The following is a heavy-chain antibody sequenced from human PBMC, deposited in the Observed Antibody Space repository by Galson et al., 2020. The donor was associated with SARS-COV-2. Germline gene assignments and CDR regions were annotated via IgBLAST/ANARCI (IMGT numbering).Heavy chain of an antibody. V-gene: IGHV3-21*01. Sequence: SSAASAFTFSDYTMISVRQAPGKGLEWVSSIFGSGSHKYYADSVKGRFTISRDSAKSSLYLPMNSLRVDDTAVYYCARDRGPAPVIKWYFDLWGRGALVTVSS. J-gene: IGHJ2*01. D-gene: IGHD2-21*01. CDR3: ARDRGPAPVIKWYFDL. CDR2: IFGSGSHK. CDR1: AFTFSDYT.